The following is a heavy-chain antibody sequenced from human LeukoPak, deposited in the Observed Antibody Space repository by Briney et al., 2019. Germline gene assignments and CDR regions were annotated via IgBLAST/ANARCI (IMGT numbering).Heavy chain of an antibody. CDR3: ARSIGRSSGSVFAQ. V-gene: IGHV3-7*01. Sequence: PGGSLRLSCAASGFTFSSYWMSWVRQAPGKGLEWVANIKQDGSEKYYVDSVKGRFTISRDNAKNSLYLQMNSLRAEDTAVYYCARSIGRSSGSVFAQWGQGTLVTVSS. CDR1: GFTFSSYW. D-gene: IGHD3-10*01. CDR2: IKQDGSEK. J-gene: IGHJ4*02.